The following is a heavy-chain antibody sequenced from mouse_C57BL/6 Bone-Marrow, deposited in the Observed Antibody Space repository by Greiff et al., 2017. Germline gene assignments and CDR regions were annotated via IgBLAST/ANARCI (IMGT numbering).Heavy chain of an antibody. V-gene: IGHV1-82*01. D-gene: IGHD1-1*01. CDR1: GYAFSSSW. Sequence: QVQLPQSGPELVKPGASVKISCKASGYAFSSSWMNWVKQRPGKGLEWIGRIYPGDGDTNYNGKFKGKATLTAGKSSSTAYMQLSSLTSEDSAVYFCAREDYYGSKGYWGQGTTLTVSS. CDR2: IYPGDGDT. J-gene: IGHJ2*01. CDR3: AREDYYGSKGY.